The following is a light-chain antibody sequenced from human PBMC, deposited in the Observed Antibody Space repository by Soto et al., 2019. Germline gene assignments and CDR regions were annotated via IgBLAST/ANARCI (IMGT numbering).Light chain of an antibody. J-gene: IGKJ1*01. CDR2: DAS. CDR1: QSVSSY. CDR3: QQRSNWRGT. V-gene: IGKV3-11*01. Sequence: EIVLTQSPATLSLSPGERATLSCRASQSVSSYLAWYQQKPGQAPRLLIYDASNRATGIPARFSGRGSGTDFPLTISSLEPEDFAVYYCQQRSNWRGTFGQGNKVEIK.